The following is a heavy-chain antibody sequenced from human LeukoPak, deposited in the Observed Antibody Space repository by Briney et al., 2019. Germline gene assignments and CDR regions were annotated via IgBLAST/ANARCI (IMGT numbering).Heavy chain of an antibody. J-gene: IGHJ4*02. CDR1: GFTFSDSA. Sequence: PGRSLRLSCAASGFTFSDSAMHWVRQASGKGPEWVARIRSKANNYATLYAASVKGRFTISRDDSKNTAYLQMNSLKTEDTAVYYCTRLDYNRTNDYWGQGTLVTVSS. D-gene: IGHD1-14*01. CDR3: TRLDYNRTNDY. CDR2: IRSKANNYAT. V-gene: IGHV3-73*01.